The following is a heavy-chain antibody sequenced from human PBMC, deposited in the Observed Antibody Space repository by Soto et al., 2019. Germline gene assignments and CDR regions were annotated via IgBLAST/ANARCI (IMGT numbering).Heavy chain of an antibody. J-gene: IGHJ6*03. Sequence: QVQLVESGGGVVQPGRSLRLSCAASGFTFRSYGMHWVRQAPGKGLEWVAVIWYDGTNEYYADSVKGRFTISRDNSKNRLYLQMHSLRAEDTAVYYCARDGKDTVVGTAAVELFYYYMDVWGKGTTVTVSS. CDR1: GFTFRSYG. V-gene: IGHV3-33*01. CDR3: ARDGKDTVVGTAAVELFYYYMDV. D-gene: IGHD2-15*01. CDR2: IWYDGTNE.